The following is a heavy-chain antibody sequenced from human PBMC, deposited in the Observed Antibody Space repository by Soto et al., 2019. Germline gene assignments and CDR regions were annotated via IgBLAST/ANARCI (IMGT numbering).Heavy chain of an antibody. J-gene: IGHJ4*02. V-gene: IGHV3-30*18. CDR1: GFTFSSYG. CDR3: AKDLSLDD. Sequence: GGSLRLSCAASGFTFSSYGMHWVRQAPGKGLEWVAVISYDGSNKYYADSVKGRFTISRDNSKNTLYLQMNSLRAEDTAVYYCAKDLSLDDWGQGTLVTVSS. CDR2: ISYDGSNK.